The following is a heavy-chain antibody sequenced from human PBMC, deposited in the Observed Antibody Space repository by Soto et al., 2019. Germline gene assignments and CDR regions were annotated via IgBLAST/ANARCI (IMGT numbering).Heavy chain of an antibody. V-gene: IGHV3-23*01. D-gene: IGHD5-12*01. CDR1: GFTFINFA. CDR3: AKQTLATLAFDI. J-gene: IGHJ3*02. CDR2: ISGSGDNK. Sequence: PGGSLRLSCAASGFTFINFAMSWVLQAPGKGLEWVSGISGSGDNKDHADSVKGRFTISRDNSKNTLYLQMNSLRAEDTAVYYCAKQTLATLAFDIWGQGTMVTVSS.